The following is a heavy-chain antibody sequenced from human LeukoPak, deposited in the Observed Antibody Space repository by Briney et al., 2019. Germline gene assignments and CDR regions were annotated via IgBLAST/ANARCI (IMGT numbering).Heavy chain of an antibody. J-gene: IGHJ4*02. CDR2: TYYRSKWFN. D-gene: IGHD6-13*01. CDR1: GDVVSSGSAT. CDR3: ARDGETSWYQFDY. Sequence: SQTLSLTCAISGDVVSSGSATWNWIRQSPSRGLEWLGRTYYRSKWFNAYAVYVKSRISVDPDTSKNQFPLQLNSVTPEDTAVYYCARDGETSWYQFDYWGQGTLVTVSS. V-gene: IGHV6-1*01.